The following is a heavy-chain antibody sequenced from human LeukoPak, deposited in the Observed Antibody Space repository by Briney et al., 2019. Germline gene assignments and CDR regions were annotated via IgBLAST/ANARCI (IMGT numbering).Heavy chain of an antibody. CDR1: GFTFSSYA. V-gene: IGHV3-23*01. D-gene: IGHD2-21*02. J-gene: IGHJ2*01. CDR3: PRRDCGGDCDPHWYFDL. CDR2: ISGSGGST. Sequence: PGGSLRLSCAASGFTFSSYAMSWVRQAPGKGLEWVSAISGSGGSTYYADSVKGRFTISRDNSKNTLYLQMNSLRAEDTAVYYCPRRDCGGDCDPHWYFDLWGRGTLVTVSS.